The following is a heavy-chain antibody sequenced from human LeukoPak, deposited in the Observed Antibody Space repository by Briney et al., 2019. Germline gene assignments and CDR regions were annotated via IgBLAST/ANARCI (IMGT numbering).Heavy chain of an antibody. CDR1: GFTFSSYA. V-gene: IGHV3-48*04. D-gene: IGHD3-10*01. Sequence: GGSLRLSCAASGFTFSSYAMHWVRQAPGKGLEWLSYIRYSGTTTYYADSVKGRFTVSRANAKNLLYLQMNSLRAEDTAVYYCAREGDSGSYSDYWGQGTLVTVSS. CDR3: AREGDSGSYSDY. J-gene: IGHJ4*02. CDR2: IRYSGTTT.